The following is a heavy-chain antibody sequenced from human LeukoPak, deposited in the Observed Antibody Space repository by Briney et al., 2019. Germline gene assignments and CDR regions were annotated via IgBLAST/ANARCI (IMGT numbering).Heavy chain of an antibody. J-gene: IGHJ6*02. CDR3: ARWGIVVVPALGMDV. CDR2: IIPILGIA. CDR1: GGTFSSYA. V-gene: IGHV1-69*04. Sequence: GASVKVSCKASGGTFSSYAISWVRQAPGQGLEWMGRIIPILGIANYAQKFQGRVTITADKFTSTAYVELSSLRSEDTAVYYCARWGIVVVPALGMDVWGQGTTVTVSS. D-gene: IGHD2-2*01.